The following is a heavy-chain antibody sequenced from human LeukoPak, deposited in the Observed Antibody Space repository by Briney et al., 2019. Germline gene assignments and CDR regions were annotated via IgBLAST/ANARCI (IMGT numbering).Heavy chain of an antibody. D-gene: IGHD3-10*01. V-gene: IGHV3-23*01. CDR2: ITNSGDST. J-gene: IGHJ4*02. CDR1: GSTFSSYD. Sequence: GGSLRLSCAASGSTFSSYDMSWVRQAPGKGLEWVSAITNSGDSTYYADSVKGRFTISRDNSKNTLYLQMNSLRAEDTAVYYCAKDRGGGFDSWGQGTLVTVSS. CDR3: AKDRGGGFDS.